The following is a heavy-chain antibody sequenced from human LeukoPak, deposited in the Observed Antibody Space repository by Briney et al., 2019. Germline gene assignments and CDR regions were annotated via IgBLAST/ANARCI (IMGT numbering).Heavy chain of an antibody. J-gene: IGHJ6*03. CDR2: IYYSGST. D-gene: IGHD5-18*01. CDR3: ARVLYGYSYGSDYYYYCMDV. CDR1: GGSISTYY. Sequence: SETLSLTCTVSGGSISTYYWSWIRQPPGKGLEWIGYIYYSGSTNYNPSLKSRVTISVDTSKNQFSLKLSSVTAADTAVYYCARVLYGYSYGSDYYYYCMDVWGKGTTVTVSS. V-gene: IGHV4-59*01.